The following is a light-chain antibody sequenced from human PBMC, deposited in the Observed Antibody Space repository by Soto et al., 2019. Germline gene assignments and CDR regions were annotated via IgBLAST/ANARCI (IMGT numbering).Light chain of an antibody. Sequence: QPVLSQPPSASASLGASVTLTCTLTSAYGSYKVDWYQRRPGKGPRFVMRVGTGGLVGSKGDDFPDRFSVLGSGLNRYLTIKDIQEEDEGDYFCGADHGSGSDFVYVFGSGTKVTVL. J-gene: IGLJ1*01. V-gene: IGLV9-49*03. CDR3: GADHGSGSDFVYV. CDR2: VGTGGLVG. CDR1: SAYGSYK.